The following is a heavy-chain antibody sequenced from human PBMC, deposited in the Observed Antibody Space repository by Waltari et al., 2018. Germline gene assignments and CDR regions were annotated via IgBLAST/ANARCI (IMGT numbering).Heavy chain of an antibody. Sequence: EVQLVETGGGLIQPGGSLRRSCAASGFTVSSNYMSWVRQAPGKGLEWVSVIYSDGNTYYADSVKGRFTISRDSSKNTLYLQMNSLRAEDTAVYYCARGLNAPNAYWGQGTLVTVSS. CDR2: IYSDGNT. CDR1: GFTVSSNY. V-gene: IGHV3-53*02. J-gene: IGHJ4*02. CDR3: ARGLNAPNAY.